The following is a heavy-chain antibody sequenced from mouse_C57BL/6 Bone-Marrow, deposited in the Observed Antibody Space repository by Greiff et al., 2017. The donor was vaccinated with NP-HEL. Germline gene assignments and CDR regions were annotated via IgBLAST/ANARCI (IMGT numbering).Heavy chain of an antibody. V-gene: IGHV1-39*01. CDR3: AYYYYGSSYYAMDY. J-gene: IGHJ4*01. D-gene: IGHD1-1*01. CDR2: INPNYGTT. CDR1: GYSFTDYN. Sequence: EVQLQQSGPELVKPGASVKISCTASGYSFTDYNMNWVQQSNGKSLEWIGVINPNYGTTSYNQKFKGKATLTVDQSSSTAYMQLNSLTSEDSAVYYCAYYYYGSSYYAMDYWGQGTSVTVSS.